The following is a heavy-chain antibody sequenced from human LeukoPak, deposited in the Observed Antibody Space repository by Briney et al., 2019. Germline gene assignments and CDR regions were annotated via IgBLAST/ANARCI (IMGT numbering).Heavy chain of an antibody. CDR3: AVIIMIVVVPNSFDY. Sequence: GGSLRLSCAASGFTFSSYGMHWVRQAPGKGLEWVSYISSSGSTIYYADSVKGRFTISRDNAKNSLYLQMNSLRAEDTAVYYCAVIIMIVVVPNSFDYWGQGTLVTVSS. V-gene: IGHV3-48*04. D-gene: IGHD3-22*01. J-gene: IGHJ4*02. CDR1: GFTFSSYG. CDR2: ISSSGSTI.